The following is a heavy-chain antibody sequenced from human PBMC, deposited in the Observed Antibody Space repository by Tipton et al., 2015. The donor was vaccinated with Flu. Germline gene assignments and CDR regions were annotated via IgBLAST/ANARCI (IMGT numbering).Heavy chain of an antibody. Sequence: SLRLSCAASGFSFTTYWMHWVRQAPGKGLVWVSRINSDGSSTSYADSVKGRFTISRDNAKNTLYLQMNSLRAEDMAVYYCTKGGRAGNAPVDYWGQGTLVTASS. CDR3: TKGGRAGNAPVDY. CDR1: GFSFTTYW. J-gene: IGHJ4*02. CDR2: INSDGSST. V-gene: IGHV3-74*01. D-gene: IGHD6-19*01.